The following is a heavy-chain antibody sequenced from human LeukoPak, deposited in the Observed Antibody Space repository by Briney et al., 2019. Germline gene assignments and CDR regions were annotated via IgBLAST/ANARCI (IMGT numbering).Heavy chain of an antibody. V-gene: IGHV4-59*08. D-gene: IGHD5-12*01. J-gene: IGHJ4*02. Sequence: PSETLSLTCTVSGGSISSYYWSWIRQPPGKGLEGFGYIYYSGSTNYNPSLKSRVTISVDTSKNQFSLKLSSVTAADTAVYYCARHGGIYSGYDFGDYWGQGTLVTVSS. CDR2: IYYSGST. CDR3: ARHGGIYSGYDFGDY. CDR1: GGSISSYY.